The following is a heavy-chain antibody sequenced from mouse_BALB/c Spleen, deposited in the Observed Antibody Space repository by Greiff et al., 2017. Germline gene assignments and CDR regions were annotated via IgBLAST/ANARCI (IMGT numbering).Heavy chain of an antibody. CDR3: ARDQGYDYDGFAY. Sequence: DVKLVESGGGLVKPGGSLKLSCAASGFTFSSYAMSWVRQTPEKRLEWVASISSGGSYTYYPDSVKGRFTISRDNAKNNLYLQMSSLKSEDTAMYYCARDQGYDYDGFAYWGQGTLVTVSA. J-gene: IGHJ3*01. D-gene: IGHD2-4*01. V-gene: IGHV5-6-4*01. CDR1: GFTFSSYA. CDR2: ISSGGSYT.